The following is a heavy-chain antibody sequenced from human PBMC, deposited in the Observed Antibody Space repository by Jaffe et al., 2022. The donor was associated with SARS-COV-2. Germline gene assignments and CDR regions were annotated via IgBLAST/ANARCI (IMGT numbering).Heavy chain of an antibody. Sequence: EVQLVESGGGLVQPGGSLRLSCAASGFTFSSYWMSWVRQAPGKGLEWVANIKQDGSEKYYVDSVKGRFTISRDNAKNSLYLQMNSLRAEDTAVYYCARDGVPIFGVVISHDDAFDIWGQGTMVTVSS. D-gene: IGHD3-3*01. CDR3: ARDGVPIFGVVISHDDAFDI. J-gene: IGHJ3*02. V-gene: IGHV3-7*03. CDR2: IKQDGSEK. CDR1: GFTFSSYW.